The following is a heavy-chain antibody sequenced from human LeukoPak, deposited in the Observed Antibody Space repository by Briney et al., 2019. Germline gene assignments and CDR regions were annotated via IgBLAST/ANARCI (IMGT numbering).Heavy chain of an antibody. V-gene: IGHV1-46*01. Sequence: GASVKVSCKAFGYTFTSNYMHWVRQAPGQGPERMGVISPSGGSTTYAQKFQGRVTLTRDMSTSTDYLELSSLRSEDTAVYYCASTMVRGVEPNGYWGQGTLVTVSS. CDR3: ASTMVRGVEPNGY. CDR2: ISPSGGST. D-gene: IGHD3-10*01. CDR1: GYTFTSNY. J-gene: IGHJ4*02.